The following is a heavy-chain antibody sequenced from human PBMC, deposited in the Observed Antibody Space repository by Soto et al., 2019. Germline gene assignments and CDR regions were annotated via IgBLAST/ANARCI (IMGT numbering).Heavy chain of an antibody. CDR3: ARARSTTWSGTTRGWFDP. Sequence: DVQLVESGGGLVKPGGFLRLSCAASGFTLKIYAMTWVRQAPGKGLEWVSSISSNSNYKYYADSLKVRFTISRDNAKNALYLQMSSLRAEDTAVYYCARARSTTWSGTTRGWFDPWGRGTLVTVAS. CDR1: GFTLKIYA. CDR2: ISSNSNYK. J-gene: IGHJ5*02. V-gene: IGHV3-21*06. D-gene: IGHD2-2*01.